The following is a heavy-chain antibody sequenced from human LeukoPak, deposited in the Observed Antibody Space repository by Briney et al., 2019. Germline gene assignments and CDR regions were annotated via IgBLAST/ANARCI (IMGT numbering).Heavy chain of an antibody. J-gene: IGHJ5*02. D-gene: IGHD3-22*01. CDR2: ISSSSSYI. V-gene: IGHV3-21*01. CDR3: ARLVGYDSSGQTPS. Sequence: GGSLRLSCAASGFTFSSYSMNWVRQAPGKGLEWDSAISSSSSYIYYADSVKGGFTISRDNAKNSLYLQMNSLRAEDTAVYYCARLVGYDSSGQTPSWGQGTLVTVSS. CDR1: GFTFSSYS.